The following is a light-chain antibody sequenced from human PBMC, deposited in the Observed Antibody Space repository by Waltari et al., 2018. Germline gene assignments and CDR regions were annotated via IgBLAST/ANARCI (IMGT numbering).Light chain of an antibody. V-gene: IGLV2-14*01. CDR3: SSYTSSNTYYV. CDR1: SSDVGGYNY. J-gene: IGLJ1*01. CDR2: GVS. Sequence: QSALTQPASVSGSPGQSITISCTGTSSDVGGYNYVSWYQHHPGNAPKLMIYGVSNRPSGVSTRFSGSKSGNTASLTISGLQAEDEADYHCSSYTSSNTYYVFGTGTKVTVL.